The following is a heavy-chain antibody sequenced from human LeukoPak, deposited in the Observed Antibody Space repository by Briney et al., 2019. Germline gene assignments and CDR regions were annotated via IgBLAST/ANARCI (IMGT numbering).Heavy chain of an antibody. Sequence: GGSLRLSCAASFSNSALNWVRQAPGKGLEWVSTISNSGDTTYYANSVRGRFTISRDNSGNTLYLQMNSLRAEDTAVYYCVKSAGKDGYRDSFDIWGQGTLVTVSS. CDR3: VKSAGKDGYRDSFDI. D-gene: IGHD5-24*01. CDR2: ISNSGDTT. CDR1: FSNSA. V-gene: IGHV3-23*01. J-gene: IGHJ3*02.